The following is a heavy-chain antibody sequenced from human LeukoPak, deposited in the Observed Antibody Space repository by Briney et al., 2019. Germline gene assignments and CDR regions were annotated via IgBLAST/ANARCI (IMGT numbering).Heavy chain of an antibody. D-gene: IGHD5-12*01. CDR3: ARGSEIHPTAAWLGPPSKYYYYYGTDV. CDR2: IYYSGST. Sequence: SQTLSLTCTVSGGSVSSGVYYWSWIRQHPGKGLEGIGYIYYSGSTYYNPSLKSRFTISVDTPKNQFSLTLSSVTAADTAVYYCARGSEIHPTAAWLGPPSKYYYYYGTDVWGQGTTVTVSS. J-gene: IGHJ6*02. V-gene: IGHV4-31*03. CDR1: GGSVSSGVYY.